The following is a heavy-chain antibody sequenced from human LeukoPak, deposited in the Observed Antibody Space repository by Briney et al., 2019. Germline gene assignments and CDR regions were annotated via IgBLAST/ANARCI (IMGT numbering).Heavy chain of an antibody. Sequence: ASVKVSCKASGYTFTGYYMHWVRQAPGQGLEWMGWINPNSGGTNYAQKFQGRVTMIRDTSISTAYMELSRLRSDDTAVYYCAGRAYCGGDCYFPPDYWGQGTLVTVSS. CDR1: GYTFTGYY. CDR3: AGRAYCGGDCYFPPDY. J-gene: IGHJ4*02. V-gene: IGHV1-2*02. D-gene: IGHD2-21*02. CDR2: INPNSGGT.